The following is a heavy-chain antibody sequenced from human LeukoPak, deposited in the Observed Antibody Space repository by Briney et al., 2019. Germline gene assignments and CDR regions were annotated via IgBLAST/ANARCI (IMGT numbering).Heavy chain of an antibody. V-gene: IGHV3-53*01. D-gene: IGHD4-11*01. Sequence: GGSLRLSCAASGFTVSSNYMSWVRQAPGKGLEWVSVIYSGGSTYYADSVEGRFTISRDNAKNSLDLQMNSLRADDTAIYYCARSKIDYWGQGTLVTVSS. CDR2: IYSGGST. CDR1: GFTVSSNY. CDR3: ARSKIDY. J-gene: IGHJ4*02.